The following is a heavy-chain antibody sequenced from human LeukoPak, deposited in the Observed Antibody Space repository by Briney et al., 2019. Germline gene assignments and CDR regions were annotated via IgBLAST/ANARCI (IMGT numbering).Heavy chain of an antibody. CDR1: GGSISSYY. J-gene: IGHJ4*02. V-gene: IGHV4-59*01. CDR3: ARDKGRPGGYFDY. CDR2: IYYSGST. Sequence: PSETLSLTCTVSGGSISSYYWSWIRQPPGKGLEWIGYIYYSGSTNYNPSLKSRVTISVDTSKNQFFLKLSSVTAADTALYYCARDKGRPGGYFDYWGQGTLVTVSS. D-gene: IGHD3-10*01.